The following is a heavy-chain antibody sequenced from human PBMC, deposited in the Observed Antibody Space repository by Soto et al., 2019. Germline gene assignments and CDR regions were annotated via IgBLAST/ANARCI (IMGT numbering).Heavy chain of an antibody. CDR2: ISSSGSTI. J-gene: IGHJ6*02. CDR1: GFTFSSYE. CDR3: AREGITIFGVVTGYYGMDV. V-gene: IGHV3-48*03. D-gene: IGHD3-3*01. Sequence: PGGSLRLSCAASGFTFSSYEMNWVRQAPGKGLEWVSYISSSGSTIYYADSAKGRFTISRDNAKNSLYLQMNSLRAEDTAVYYCAREGITIFGVVTGYYGMDVWGQGTPVTVSS.